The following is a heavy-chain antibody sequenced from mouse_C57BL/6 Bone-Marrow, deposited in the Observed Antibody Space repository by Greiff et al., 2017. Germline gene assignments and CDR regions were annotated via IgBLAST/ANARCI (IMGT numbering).Heavy chain of an antibody. CDR3: AREGLGCAD. D-gene: IGHD2-2*01. V-gene: IGHV2-2*01. CDR2: IWSGGST. J-gene: IGHJ3*01. CDR1: GFSLTSYG. Sequence: VQLQQSGPGLVQPSQSLSITCTVSGFSLTSYGVHWVRQSPGKGLEWLGVIWSGGSTDYNAAFISRLSISKDNSKSQVFFKMNSLQADDTAIYYCAREGLGCADWGQGTLVTVSA.